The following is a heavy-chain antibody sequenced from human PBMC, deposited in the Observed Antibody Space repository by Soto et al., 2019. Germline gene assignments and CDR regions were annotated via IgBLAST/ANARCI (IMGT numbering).Heavy chain of an antibody. Sequence: EVQLLESGGGLVQPGGSLRLSCAASEFTFSGRSVHWVRQAPGKGLVWVSGIDKVGTASTYADSVKGRFTSSRDNAKNTVYLQMNNLRVEDTAAYYCARGWFGPDVSGKRTTVPVSS. J-gene: IGHJ6*03. CDR1: EFTFSGRS. V-gene: IGHV3-74*01. D-gene: IGHD3-10*01. CDR2: IDKVGTAS. CDR3: ARGWFGPDV.